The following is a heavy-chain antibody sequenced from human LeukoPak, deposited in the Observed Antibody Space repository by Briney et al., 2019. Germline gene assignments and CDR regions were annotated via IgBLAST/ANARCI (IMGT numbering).Heavy chain of an antibody. V-gene: IGHV3-53*01. CDR2: IHSGGST. J-gene: IGHJ4*02. CDR1: GFIVSNAY. Sequence: GGSLRLSCAAPGFIVSNAYMSWVRQAPGKGLEWVSVIHSGGSTYYADSVKGRFTISRDYSKNTLYLQMNSLRAEDTAIYYCAREGYYYETSGCPEDWGQGTLVTVSS. CDR3: AREGYYYETSGCPED. D-gene: IGHD3-22*01.